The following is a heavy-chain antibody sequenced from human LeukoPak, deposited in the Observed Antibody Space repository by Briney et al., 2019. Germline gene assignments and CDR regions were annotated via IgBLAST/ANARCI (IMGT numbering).Heavy chain of an antibody. CDR1: GGSISSSSDY. CDR2: SYYSGST. Sequence: SETLSLTCTVSGGSISSSSDYWGWIRQPPGRGLEWIGRSYYSGSTYYNPSLKSRVTISVDTSKNQFSLKLSSVTAADTAVYYCARVRFAGYSYDGDYFDYWGQGTLVTVSS. CDR3: ARVRFAGYSYDGDYFDY. D-gene: IGHD5-18*01. J-gene: IGHJ4*02. V-gene: IGHV4-39*07.